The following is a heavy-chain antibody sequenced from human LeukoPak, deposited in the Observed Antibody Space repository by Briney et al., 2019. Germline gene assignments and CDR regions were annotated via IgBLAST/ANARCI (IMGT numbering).Heavy chain of an antibody. CDR2: ITYDGYYK. CDR3: ARDLSPVVRASPMGY. D-gene: IGHD3-10*01. CDR1: GFTFTSYG. V-gene: IGHV3-30*03. J-gene: IGHJ4*02. Sequence: PGGSLRLSCAASGFTFTSYGMHWVRQAPGKGLEWVALITYDGYYKYYSDSVKGRFTISSDTSKNTMYLQMNSLRAEDTAVYYCARDLSPVVRASPMGYWGQGNLVTVSS.